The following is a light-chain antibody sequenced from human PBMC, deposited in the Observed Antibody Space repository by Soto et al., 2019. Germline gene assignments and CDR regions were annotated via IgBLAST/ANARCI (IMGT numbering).Light chain of an antibody. CDR2: GAL. CDR1: ESFARTY. CDR3: QQYGASPLT. Sequence: EIVLTQSPGTLSLSPGERATLSCRASESFARTYLAWYQQKPGQAPRLLIHGALSRATGIPDRFSGSNSGTDFTLTISRLEPEDSAVYYCQQYGASPLTFGGGTKVEIK. V-gene: IGKV3-20*01. J-gene: IGKJ4*01.